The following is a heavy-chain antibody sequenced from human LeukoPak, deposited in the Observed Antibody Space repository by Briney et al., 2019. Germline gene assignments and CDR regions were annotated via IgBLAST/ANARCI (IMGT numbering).Heavy chain of an antibody. Sequence: GRSLRLSCAASGFTFDDYAMHWVRQAPGKGLEWVSGISWNSGSIGYADPVKGRFTISRDNAKNSLYLQMNSLRAEDTALYYCAKDSSSGWYRPGWFDPWGQGTLVTVSS. V-gene: IGHV3-9*01. D-gene: IGHD6-19*01. J-gene: IGHJ5*02. CDR2: ISWNSGSI. CDR3: AKDSSSGWYRPGWFDP. CDR1: GFTFDDYA.